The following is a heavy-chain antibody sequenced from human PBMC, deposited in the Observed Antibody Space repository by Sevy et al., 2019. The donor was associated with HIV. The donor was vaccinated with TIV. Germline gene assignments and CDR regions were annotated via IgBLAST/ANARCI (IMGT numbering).Heavy chain of an antibody. J-gene: IGHJ5*01. V-gene: IGHV3-30*04. CDR2: ISYDGSRT. Sequence: GGSLRLSCAASGFTFSDYTIHWVRQAPGKGLEWVSVISYDGSRTSYADSVKGRFTISRDNSKNTLFLQMNSLRAEDTAVYYCTRVRGLLGWFDSWGQGTLVTFSS. D-gene: IGHD3-10*01. CDR3: TRVRGLLGWFDS. CDR1: GFTFSDYT.